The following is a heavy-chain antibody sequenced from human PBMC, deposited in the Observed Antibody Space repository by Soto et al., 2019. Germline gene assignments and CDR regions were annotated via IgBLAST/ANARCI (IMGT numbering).Heavy chain of an antibody. CDR2: IIPIFGTA. Sequence: QVQLVQSGAEVQKPGSSVKVSCKASGGTFSSYAISWVRQAPGQGLEWMGGIIPIFGTANYAQKFQGRVTITADESTSKAYMELSSLRSEDTAVYYCARVLKGYYDSSGYAFDIWGQGTMVTVSS. V-gene: IGHV1-69*01. CDR3: ARVLKGYYDSSGYAFDI. J-gene: IGHJ3*02. D-gene: IGHD3-22*01. CDR1: GGTFSSYA.